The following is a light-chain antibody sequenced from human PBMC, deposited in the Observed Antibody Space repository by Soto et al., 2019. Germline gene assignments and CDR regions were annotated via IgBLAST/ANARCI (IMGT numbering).Light chain of an antibody. CDR1: SSNIGAGYD. Sequence: QSVLTQPPSVSGAPGQRVTISCTGSSSNIGAGYDVHWYQQLPGTAPKLLIYGNNNRPSGVPDRFSGSKSGTSASLAITGLQSEDEADYYCQSYDRSLSGRVFGTGTKV. CDR3: QSYDRSLSGRV. J-gene: IGLJ1*01. CDR2: GNN. V-gene: IGLV1-40*01.